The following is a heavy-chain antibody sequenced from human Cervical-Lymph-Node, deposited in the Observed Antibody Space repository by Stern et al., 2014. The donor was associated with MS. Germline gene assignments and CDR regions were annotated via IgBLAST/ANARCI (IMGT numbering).Heavy chain of an antibody. CDR1: GYSFTIYY. CDR3: ARHVQGFDY. CDR2: IYPYDSDT. J-gene: IGHJ4*02. V-gene: IGHV5-51*01. Sequence: EVQLVESGAEVKTPGESLKISCKLSGYSFTIYYIAWVRQMPGKDLEWMGFIYPYDSDTTYSPSFQGQVTISADKSITTAYLQWSSLRASDTAMYYCARHVQGFDYWGQGTLVTVSS.